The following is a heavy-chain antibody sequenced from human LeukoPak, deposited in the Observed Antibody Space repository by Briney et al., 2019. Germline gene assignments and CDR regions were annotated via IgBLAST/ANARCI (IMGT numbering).Heavy chain of an antibody. CDR1: GFTFSSYG. CDR2: ISSSSATI. D-gene: IGHD3-10*01. V-gene: IGHV3-48*01. Sequence: PGGSLRLSCAASGFTFSSYGMHWVRQAPGKGLEWVSYISSSSATIYYADSVKGRFTISRDNAKNSLHLQMNSLRAEDTAVYYCASLYGSGPNWFDPWGQGTLVTVSS. CDR3: ASLYGSGPNWFDP. J-gene: IGHJ5*02.